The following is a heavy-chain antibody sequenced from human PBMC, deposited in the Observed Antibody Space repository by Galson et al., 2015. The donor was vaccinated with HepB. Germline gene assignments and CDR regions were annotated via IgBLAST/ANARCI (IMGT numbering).Heavy chain of an antibody. CDR3: AKAYCSGGHCYAEDGFDI. CDR2: ISTGSYYT. Sequence: SLRLSCAASGFTFSDYYMSWIRQAPGKGLEWVSYISTGSYYTNYADSVKGRFTISRDNAKNSLYLQMNSLRAEDTAVYYCAKAYCSGGHCYAEDGFDIWGQGTMVTVSS. CDR1: GFTFSDYY. D-gene: IGHD2-15*01. J-gene: IGHJ3*02. V-gene: IGHV3-11*06.